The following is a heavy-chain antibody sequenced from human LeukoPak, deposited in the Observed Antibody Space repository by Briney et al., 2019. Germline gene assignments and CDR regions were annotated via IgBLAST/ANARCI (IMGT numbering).Heavy chain of an antibody. D-gene: IGHD2-15*01. CDR3: ARRGGGTRKVGYYYYYYMDV. V-gene: IGHV4-39*07. CDR2: INHSGST. J-gene: IGHJ6*03. CDR1: GGSISSSSYY. Sequence: EPSETLSLTCTVSGGSISSSSYYWGWIRQPPGKGLEWIGEINHSGSTNYNPSLKSRVTISVDTSKNQFSLKLSSVTAADTAVYYCARRGGGTRKVGYYYYYYMDVWGKGTTVTISS.